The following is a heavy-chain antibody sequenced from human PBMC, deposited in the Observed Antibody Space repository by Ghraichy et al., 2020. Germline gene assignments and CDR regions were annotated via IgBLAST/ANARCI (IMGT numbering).Heavy chain of an antibody. D-gene: IGHD2-15*01. CDR3: AMGVVVAAPSPPYSYYGMDV. V-gene: IGHV1-18*01. J-gene: IGHJ6*02. CDR2: ISAYNGNT. Sequence: ASVKVSCKASGYTFTSYGISWVRQAPGQGLEWMGWISAYNGNTNYAQKLQGRVTMTTDTSTSTAYMELRSLRSDDTAVYYCAMGVVVAAPSPPYSYYGMDVWGQGTTVTVSS. CDR1: GYTFTSYG.